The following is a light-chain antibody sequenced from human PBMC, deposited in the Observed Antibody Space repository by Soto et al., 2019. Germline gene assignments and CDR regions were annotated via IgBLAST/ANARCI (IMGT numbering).Light chain of an antibody. Sequence: DIQMTQSPSSLSASVGDIVTITCRASQSISSDLNWYKQKPGKDPKLLIYAASSLQSGVPARFSGSASGTDFTLNISSLKPEDFATYYCHQSCSTPPVTFGQGTRLEIK. CDR1: QSISSD. CDR2: AAS. V-gene: IGKV1-39*01. CDR3: HQSCSTPPVT. J-gene: IGKJ5*01.